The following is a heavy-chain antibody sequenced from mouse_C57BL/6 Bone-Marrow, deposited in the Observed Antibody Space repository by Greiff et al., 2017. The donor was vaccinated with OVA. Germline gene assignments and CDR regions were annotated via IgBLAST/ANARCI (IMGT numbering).Heavy chain of an antibody. Sequence: QVQLQEPGAELVKPGASVKVSCKASGYTFTSYWMHWVKQRPGQGLEWIGRIHPSDSDTNYNQKFKGKATLTVDKSSSTAYMQLSSLTSEDSAVYECEIYYCNAWFAYWGQGTLVTVSA. D-gene: IGHD2-1*01. CDR2: IHPSDSDT. V-gene: IGHV1-74*01. CDR1: GYTFTSYW. CDR3: EIYYCNAWFAY. J-gene: IGHJ3*01.